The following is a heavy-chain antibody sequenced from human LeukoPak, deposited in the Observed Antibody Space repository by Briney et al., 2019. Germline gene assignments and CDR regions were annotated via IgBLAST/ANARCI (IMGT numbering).Heavy chain of an antibody. V-gene: IGHV1-69*06. D-gene: IGHD6-13*01. CDR1: GGTFSSYA. J-gene: IGHJ3*02. CDR3: ARELAAAGVDAFDI. Sequence: SVKVSCKASGGTFSSYAISWVRQAPGQGLEWMGGIIPIFGTANYAQKFQGRVTITADKSTSTAYMELSSLRSEDTAAYYCARELAAAGVDAFDIWGQGTMVTVSS. CDR2: IIPIFGTA.